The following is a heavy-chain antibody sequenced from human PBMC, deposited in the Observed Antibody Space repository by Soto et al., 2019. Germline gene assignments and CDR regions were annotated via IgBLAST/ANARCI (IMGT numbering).Heavy chain of an antibody. D-gene: IGHD2-15*01. V-gene: IGHV4-59*01. CDR2: IYYSGST. CDR1: GGSISSYY. CDR3: ARDLSYCSGGSCYYYGMDV. J-gene: IGHJ6*02. Sequence: PSETLSLTCTVSGGSISSYYWSWIRQPPGKGLEWIGYIYYSGSTNYNPSLKSRVTISVDTSKNQFSLKLSSVTAADTAVYYCARDLSYCSGGSCYYYGMDVWGQGTTVTVS.